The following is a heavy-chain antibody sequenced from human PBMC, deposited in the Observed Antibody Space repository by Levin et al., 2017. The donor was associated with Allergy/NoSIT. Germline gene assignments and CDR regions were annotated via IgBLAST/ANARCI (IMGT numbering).Heavy chain of an antibody. J-gene: IGHJ1*01. D-gene: IGHD3-10*01. Sequence: GESLKISCKASGYIFTNYYLHWVRQAPGQGLEWMGIINPSGDNTMYAQKFQGRVTMTSDTSSSTVYMELSSLRPEDTAVYYCAREAPTFEFWGQGTLVTVSS. V-gene: IGHV1-46*01. CDR3: AREAPTFEF. CDR1: GYIFTNYY. CDR2: INPSGDNT.